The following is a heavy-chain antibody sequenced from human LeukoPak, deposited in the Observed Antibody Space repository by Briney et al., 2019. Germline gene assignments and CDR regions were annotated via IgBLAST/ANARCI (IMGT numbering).Heavy chain of an antibody. CDR1: GGSFSGYY. D-gene: IGHD3-22*01. CDR3: ARFLPGDSRGFDY. Sequence: PSETLSLTCAVYGGSFSGYYWSWIRQPPGKGLEWIGEINHSGSTNYNPSLKSRVTISVDTSKNQFSLKLSSVTAADTAVYYCARFLPGDSRGFDYWGQGTLVTVSS. CDR2: INHSGST. V-gene: IGHV4-34*01. J-gene: IGHJ4*02.